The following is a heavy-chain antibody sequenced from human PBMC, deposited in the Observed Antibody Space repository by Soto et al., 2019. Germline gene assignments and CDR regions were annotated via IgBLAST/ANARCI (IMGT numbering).Heavy chain of an antibody. CDR1: GFTFSSYA. V-gene: IGHV3-23*01. J-gene: IGHJ2*01. D-gene: IGHD2-8*01. CDR2: ISGSGGST. Sequence: EVQLLESGGGLVQPGGSLRLSCAASGFTFSSYAMSWVRQAPGKGLEWVSAISGSGGSTYYADSVKGRFTISRDNSKNTLYLQMNSLRAEDTAVYYCARDLSGVWYFDLWGRGTLVTVSS. CDR3: ARDLSGVWYFDL.